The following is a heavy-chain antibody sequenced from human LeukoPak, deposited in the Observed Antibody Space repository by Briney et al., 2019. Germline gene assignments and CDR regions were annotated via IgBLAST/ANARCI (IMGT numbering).Heavy chain of an antibody. V-gene: IGHV3-23*01. CDR1: GFTFCTFD. D-gene: IGHD3-10*01. CDR3: VRDSEGSFDY. Sequence: TGGTLTLSCAASGFTFCTFDMSWVRQAPGKGLEWVSTLACLDASCTQYYSDSVKGRFSNSRDKSKSTLSLQVNSLRVEDTAMYYCVRDSEGSFDYWGQGTLVTGSS. J-gene: IGHJ4*02. CDR2: LACLDASCTQ.